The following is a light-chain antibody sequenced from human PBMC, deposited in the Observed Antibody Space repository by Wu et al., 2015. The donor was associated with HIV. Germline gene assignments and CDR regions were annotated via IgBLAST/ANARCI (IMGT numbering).Light chain of an antibody. CDR1: QSISRN. CDR2: AAS. J-gene: IGKJ1*01. CDR3: QQYDFAAPGT. V-gene: IGKV3-15*01. Sequence: EIVMTQSPATLSVSPGDRATLSCRASQSISRNLAWYQQKPGQSPRLLIYAASTRATGVPARFTGSGSGTDFTLGISSMQSEDFGLYFCQQYDFAAPGTFGQGTK.